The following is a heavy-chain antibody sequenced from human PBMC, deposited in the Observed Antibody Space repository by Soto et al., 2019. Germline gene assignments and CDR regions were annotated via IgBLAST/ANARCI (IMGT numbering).Heavy chain of an antibody. CDR1: GDSISTTNR. Sequence: QVQLQESGPGQVKPSGTLSLTCDVSGDSISTTNRWSWVRQSPGKGLEWIGEVYDSGDTNYNPTLRSRLTISVDKSNNQFSLNLSSVTAADTAVYYCARSSRKPGYCYGSGCYHFDDWGQGALVTVSS. CDR2: VYDSGDT. CDR3: ARSSRKPGYCYGSGCYHFDD. J-gene: IGHJ4*02. V-gene: IGHV4-4*02. D-gene: IGHD2-15*01.